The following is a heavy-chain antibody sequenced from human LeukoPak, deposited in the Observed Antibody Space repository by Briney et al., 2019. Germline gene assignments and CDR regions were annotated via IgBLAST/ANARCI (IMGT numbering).Heavy chain of an antibody. V-gene: IGHV4-34*01. Sequence: PSETLSLTCAVYGGSFSGYYWSWIRQPPGKGLEWIGEINHSGSTNYNPSLKSRVTISVDTSKNQFSLKLSSVTAADTAVYYCARGYVWGSYRQYYFDYWGQGTLVTVSS. J-gene: IGHJ4*02. D-gene: IGHD3-16*02. CDR3: ARGYVWGSYRQYYFDY. CDR2: INHSGST. CDR1: GGSFSGYY.